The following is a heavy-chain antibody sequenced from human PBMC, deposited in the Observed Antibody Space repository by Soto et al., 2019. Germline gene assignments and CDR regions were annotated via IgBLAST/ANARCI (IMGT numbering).Heavy chain of an antibody. CDR3: SKDQDIAAAHHFDY. CDR1: GFTFSSYA. V-gene: IGHV3-23*01. D-gene: IGHD6-13*01. Sequence: GGSLRLSCAASGFTFSSYAMSWVRQAPGKGLEWVSAISGSGGSTYYADSVKRRFTISRDNSKNTLYLQMNSLRAEDTAVYYCSKDQDIAAAHHFDYWGQGTPVTVSS. CDR2: ISGSGGST. J-gene: IGHJ4*02.